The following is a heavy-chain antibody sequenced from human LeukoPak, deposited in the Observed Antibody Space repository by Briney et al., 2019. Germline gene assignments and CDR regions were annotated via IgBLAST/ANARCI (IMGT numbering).Heavy chain of an antibody. J-gene: IGHJ4*02. CDR3: ASEGASGGYTFDY. V-gene: IGHV3-11*04. D-gene: IGHD2-15*01. Sequence: GGSLRLSCAASGFTFSDYYMSWIRQAPGKGLEWVSYISSSGSTIYNADSVKGRFTISRDNAKNSLYLQMNSLRAEDTAVYYCASEGASGGYTFDYWGQGTLVTVSS. CDR1: GFTFSDYY. CDR2: ISSSGSTI.